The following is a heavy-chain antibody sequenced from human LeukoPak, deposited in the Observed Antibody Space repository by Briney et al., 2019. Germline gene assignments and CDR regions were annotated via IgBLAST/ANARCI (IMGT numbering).Heavy chain of an antibody. CDR3: AKAPFRGSGGATYFDY. CDR1: GFTFDDYA. Sequence: GGSLRLPCAASGFTFDDYAMHWVRQAPGKGLEWVSGISWNSGSIGYADSVKGRFTISRDNAKNSLYLQMNSLRAEDTALYYCAKAPFRGSGGATYFDYWGQGTLVTVSS. CDR2: ISWNSGSI. V-gene: IGHV3-9*01. J-gene: IGHJ4*02. D-gene: IGHD1-26*01.